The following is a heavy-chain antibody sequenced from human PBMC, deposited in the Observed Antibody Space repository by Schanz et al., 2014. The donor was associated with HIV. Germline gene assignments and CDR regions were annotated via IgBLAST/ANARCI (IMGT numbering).Heavy chain of an antibody. CDR2: INARGGGT. D-gene: IGHD2-15*01. CDR1: GFTFSTYA. CDR3: AKDLCRPGDSGGCHFIDY. Sequence: EVQLFESGGGFVQPGESLRLSCASSGFTFSTYALNWVRQAPGKGLEWVSTINARGGGTFCADSVKGRFTISRDDSKNMLYLQMDSLSADDTALYYCAKDLCRPGDSGGCHFIDYWGQGTLVAVSS. V-gene: IGHV3-23*01. J-gene: IGHJ4*02.